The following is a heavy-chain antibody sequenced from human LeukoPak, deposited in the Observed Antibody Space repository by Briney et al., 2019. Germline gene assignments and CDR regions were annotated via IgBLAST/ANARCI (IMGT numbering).Heavy chain of an antibody. J-gene: IGHJ4*02. Sequence: GGSLRLSCAASGFTFDDYAMHWVRQAPGKGLEWVPGISWNSGSIGYADSVKGRFTISRDNAKNSLYLQMNSLRAEDTAVYYCVRDAGYSSGWSPSYYFDYWGQGTLVTVSS. D-gene: IGHD6-19*01. V-gene: IGHV3-9*01. CDR1: GFTFDDYA. CDR3: VRDAGYSSGWSPSYYFDY. CDR2: ISWNSGSI.